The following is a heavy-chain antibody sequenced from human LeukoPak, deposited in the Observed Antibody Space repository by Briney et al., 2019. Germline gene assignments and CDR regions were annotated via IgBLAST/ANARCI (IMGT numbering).Heavy chain of an antibody. CDR2: IRSKANSYAT. Sequence: PGGSLRLSCAASGFTFSGSAMHWVRQASGKGLEWVGRIRSKANSYATAYAASVKGRSTISRDDSKNTAYLQMNSLKTEDTAVYYCTRRPGYCSGGSCSRLPYGMDVWGQGTTVTVSS. CDR1: GFTFSGSA. V-gene: IGHV3-73*01. CDR3: TRRPGYCSGGSCSRLPYGMDV. J-gene: IGHJ6*02. D-gene: IGHD2-15*01.